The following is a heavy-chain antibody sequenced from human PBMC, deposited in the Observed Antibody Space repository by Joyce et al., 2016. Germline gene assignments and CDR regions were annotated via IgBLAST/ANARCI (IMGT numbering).Heavy chain of an antibody. CDR3: ARTGSTDV. D-gene: IGHD1-14*01. V-gene: IGHV1-2*02. CDR1: GYTFTDFY. CDR2: INPKSGGT. Sequence: QVQLEQSGAEVKKPGASLIVSCKASGYTFTDFYIHWVRQAPGQGLEWMGWINPKSGGTNSAQKFQGRVTMTRDTSISTAYMELRSLRSDDTAMYYCARTGSTDVWGQGTTVTVSS. J-gene: IGHJ6*02.